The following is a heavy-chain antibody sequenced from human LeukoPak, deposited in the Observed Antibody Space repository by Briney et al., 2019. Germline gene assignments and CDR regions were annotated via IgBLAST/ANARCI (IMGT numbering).Heavy chain of an antibody. D-gene: IGHD2-21*02. J-gene: IGHJ4*02. CDR1: GYTLTELS. V-gene: IGHV1-24*01. CDR2: FDPEDGET. CDR3: AREGYCGGDCSYFDY. Sequence: ASVKVSCKVSGYTLTELSMHWVRQAPGKGLEWMGGFDPEDGETIYAQKLQGRVTMTTDTSTSTAYMELRSLRSDDTAVYYCAREGYCGGDCSYFDYWGQGTLVTVSS.